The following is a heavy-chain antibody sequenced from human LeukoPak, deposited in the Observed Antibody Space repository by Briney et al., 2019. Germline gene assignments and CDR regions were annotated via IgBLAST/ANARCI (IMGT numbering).Heavy chain of an antibody. CDR1: GGSISSGDYY. CDR2: IYYSGST. V-gene: IGHV4-30-4*01. Sequence: SETLSLTCTVSGGSISSGDYYWSWIRQPPGKGLEWIGYIYYSGSTYYNPSLKSRVTISVDTSKNQFSLKLSSVTAADTAVYYCARAGPLNWFDPWGQGTLVTVSS. CDR3: ARAGPLNWFDP. J-gene: IGHJ5*02.